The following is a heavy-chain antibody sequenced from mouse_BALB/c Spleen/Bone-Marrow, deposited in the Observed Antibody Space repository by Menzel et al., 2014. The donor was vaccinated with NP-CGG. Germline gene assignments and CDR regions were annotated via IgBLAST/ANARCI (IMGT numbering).Heavy chain of an antibody. CDR1: GFAFSSYD. Sequence: EVKVVESGGGLVKPGGSLKLSCAASGFAFSSYDMSWVRQTPEERLEWVAYISSGGGSTYYPDTVKGRFTISRDNAKNTLYLQMSSLKSEDTAMYYCARHYGYGAMDYWGQGTSVTVSS. D-gene: IGHD1-2*01. CDR2: ISSGGGST. V-gene: IGHV5-12-1*01. CDR3: ARHYGYGAMDY. J-gene: IGHJ4*01.